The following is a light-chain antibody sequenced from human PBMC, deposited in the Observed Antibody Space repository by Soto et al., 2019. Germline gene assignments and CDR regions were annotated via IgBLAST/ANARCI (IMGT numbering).Light chain of an antibody. J-gene: IGLJ1*01. CDR3: CSYAGDYTFV. V-gene: IGLV2-11*01. CDR1: SSDVGGYNY. CDR2: DVK. Sequence: QSALSQPRSVSGSPGXSVTLSCTGTSSDVGGYNYVTWYQQYPGKAPKVMIYDVKTRPSGVPDRFSGSKSGNTASLTISGLQAEDEADYYCCSYAGDYTFVFGTGTKVTVL.